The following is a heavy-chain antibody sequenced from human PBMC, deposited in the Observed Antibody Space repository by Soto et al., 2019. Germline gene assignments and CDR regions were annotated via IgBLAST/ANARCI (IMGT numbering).Heavy chain of an antibody. CDR2: IYYSGRT. D-gene: IGHD6-13*01. Sequence: PSESLSLTCTVSGGSISSGGYYWSWIRQHPGKGLEWIGNIYYSGRTYYNPSLKSRVTISVDTSKNQFSPKVSSVTGADTAVYYCARVLSDSSSFFDPWGQGTLVTVSS. CDR3: ARVLSDSSSFFDP. J-gene: IGHJ5*02. CDR1: GGSISSGGYY. V-gene: IGHV4-31*03.